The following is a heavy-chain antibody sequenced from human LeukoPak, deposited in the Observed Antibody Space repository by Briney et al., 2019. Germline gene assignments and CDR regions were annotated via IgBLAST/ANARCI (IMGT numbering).Heavy chain of an antibody. J-gene: IGHJ6*02. CDR3: ARDASGYYGMDV. Sequence: GGSLRLSCAASGFTFSSSWMHWVRQAPEKGLVWVSRINSDGSSTSYADSVKGRFTISRDNAKNTLFLQMNSLRAEDTAVYYCARDASGYYGMDVWGQGTTVTVSS. V-gene: IGHV3-74*01. CDR1: GFTFSSSW. CDR2: INSDGSST. D-gene: IGHD3-10*01.